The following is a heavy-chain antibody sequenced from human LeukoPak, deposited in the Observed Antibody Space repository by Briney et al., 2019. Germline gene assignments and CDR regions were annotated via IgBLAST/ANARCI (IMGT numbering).Heavy chain of an antibody. Sequence: GGSLRLSCAASGFTFTNAWMSWVRQAPGKGLEWVGLIKSKTDGGTTDYAAPVKGRFTISRDDSKNTLYLQMNSLKTEDTAVYYCTTGSSGWYVPNYWGRGTLVTVSS. CDR3: TTGSSGWYVPNY. CDR1: GFTFTNAW. CDR2: IKSKTDGGTT. D-gene: IGHD6-19*01. V-gene: IGHV3-15*01. J-gene: IGHJ4*02.